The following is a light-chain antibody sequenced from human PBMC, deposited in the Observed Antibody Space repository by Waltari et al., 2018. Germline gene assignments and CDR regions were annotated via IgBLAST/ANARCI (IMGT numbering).Light chain of an antibody. J-gene: IGLJ3*02. Sequence: QSALTQPASVSGSPGQSITISCYGTSSDVGFYNYVSWYQQHPGKAPKLIIYDVSQRPSGVSDRFSGSKSGNTASLTISGLQAEDEADYYGNSYTGSNSWVFGGGTKVTVL. CDR2: DVS. V-gene: IGLV2-14*01. CDR3: NSYTGSNSWV. CDR1: SSDVGFYNY.